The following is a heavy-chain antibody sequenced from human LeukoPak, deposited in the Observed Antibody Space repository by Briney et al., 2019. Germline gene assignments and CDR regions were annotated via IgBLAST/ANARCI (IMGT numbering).Heavy chain of an antibody. J-gene: IGHJ5*02. CDR1: GGSISSSSYY. CDR2: IYYSGST. V-gene: IGHV4-39*07. D-gene: IGHD3-10*01. Sequence: SETLSLTCTVSGGSISSSSYYWGWLRQPPGKGLEWIGRIYYSGSTYYNPSLKSRVTISVDTSKNQISLNLSSVTAADTAVYYCARAGGVNYYGSVTWFDPWGQGTQVTVSS. CDR3: ARAGGVNYYGSVTWFDP.